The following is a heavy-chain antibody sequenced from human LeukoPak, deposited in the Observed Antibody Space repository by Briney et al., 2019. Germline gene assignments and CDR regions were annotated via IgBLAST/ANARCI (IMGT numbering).Heavy chain of an antibody. J-gene: IGHJ4*02. V-gene: IGHV4-61*01. CDR2: IYYSGHT. D-gene: IGHD5-24*01. Sequence: SETLSLTCTVSGGSISTSNYYWNWIRQPPGKGLEWIGYIYYSGHTNYNPSLNSRVAISIDTSKNQFSLKLNSLTAADTAVYYCARATWNGYMFDYWGQGSLVTVTS. CDR3: ARATWNGYMFDY. CDR1: GGSISTSNYY.